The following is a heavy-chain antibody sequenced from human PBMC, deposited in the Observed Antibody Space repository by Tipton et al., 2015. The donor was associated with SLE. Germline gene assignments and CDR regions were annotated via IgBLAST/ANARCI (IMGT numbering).Heavy chain of an antibody. D-gene: IGHD5-24*01. CDR3: TAGAGWLIDY. J-gene: IGHJ4*02. V-gene: IGHV3-9*01. CDR1: GFTFDDYA. Sequence: SLRLSCAASGFTFDDYAMHWVRQAPGKGLEWVSGINWNSGSIVYADSVKGRFTISRDNAKRSLYLQMNSLRVEDTAVYYCTAGAGWLIDYWGQGTLVTVSS. CDR2: INWNSGSI.